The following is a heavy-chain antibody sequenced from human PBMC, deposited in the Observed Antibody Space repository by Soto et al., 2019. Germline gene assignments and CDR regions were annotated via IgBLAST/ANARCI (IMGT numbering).Heavy chain of an antibody. CDR1: GGSFSGYY. CDR3: ARAGGQLLYRNYYYYGMDV. V-gene: IGHV4-34*01. CDR2: INHSGST. D-gene: IGHD2-2*02. J-gene: IGHJ6*02. Sequence: KTSETLSLTCAVYGGSFSGYYWSWIRQPPGKGLEWIGEINHSGSTNYNPSLKSRVTISVDTSKNQFSLKLSSVTAADTAVYYCARAGGQLLYRNYYYYGMDVWGQGTTVTVSS.